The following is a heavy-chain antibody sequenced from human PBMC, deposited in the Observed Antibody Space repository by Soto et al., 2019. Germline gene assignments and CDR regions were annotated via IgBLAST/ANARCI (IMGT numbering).Heavy chain of an antibody. CDR3: ASGGTPSGTTIGHYYYYYGMDV. Sequence: SETLSLTCTVSGGSISSGGYYWSWIRQHPGKGLEWIGYIYYSGSTYYNPSLKSRVTISVDTSKNQFSLKLSSVTAADTAVYYCASGGTPSGTTIGHYYYYYGMDVWGQGTTVTVSS. V-gene: IGHV4-31*03. CDR2: IYYSGST. J-gene: IGHJ6*02. D-gene: IGHD1-7*01. CDR1: GGSISSGGYY.